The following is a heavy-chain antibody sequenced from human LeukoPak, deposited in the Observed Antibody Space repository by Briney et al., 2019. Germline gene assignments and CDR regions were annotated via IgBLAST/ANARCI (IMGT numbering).Heavy chain of an antibody. Sequence: GGSLRLSCAASEFSFSSHAFHWVRQAPGGGPEWVAAISYDGSNRYYRDSVTDRFTISRDNSKNTLYLQMNSLSLEDTAVYFCARGGSRGSQSYFFDSWGPGILVTVSS. J-gene: IGHJ4*02. CDR3: ARGGSRGSQSYFFDS. V-gene: IGHV3-30-3*01. CDR1: EFSFSSHA. D-gene: IGHD3-10*01. CDR2: ISYDGSNR.